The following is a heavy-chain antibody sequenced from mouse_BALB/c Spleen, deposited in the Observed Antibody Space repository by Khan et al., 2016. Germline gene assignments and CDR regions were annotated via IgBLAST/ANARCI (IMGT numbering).Heavy chain of an antibody. D-gene: IGHD1-1*01. CDR2: ISYDGSN. J-gene: IGHJ4*01. CDR3: ASEGIYYGTDYYAMDY. CDR1: GYSITSGYY. V-gene: IGHV3-6*02. Sequence: VQLKESGPGLVKPSQSLSLTCSVTGYSITSGYYWNWIRQFPGNKLEWMGYISYDGSNNYNPSLKNRISITRDTSKNQFFLKLNSVTTEDTATYYCASEGIYYGTDYYAMDYWVQGTSVTVSS.